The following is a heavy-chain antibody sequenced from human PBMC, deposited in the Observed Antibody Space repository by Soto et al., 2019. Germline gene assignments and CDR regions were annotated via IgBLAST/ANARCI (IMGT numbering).Heavy chain of an antibody. CDR3: AKNQERELPRVIDF. J-gene: IGHJ4*02. D-gene: IGHD1-7*01. CDR1: GLTFSNYA. Sequence: EVRILESGGGLVKPGGSLRLSCATSGLTFSNYAMSWVGQAPGGGLEWVSSMSGSSSTTYYADSVRGRFTISRDRSKNTLYLQMSSLRAEDTALYYCAKNQERELPRVIDFWGQGTLVTVSS. CDR2: MSGSSSTT. V-gene: IGHV3-23*01.